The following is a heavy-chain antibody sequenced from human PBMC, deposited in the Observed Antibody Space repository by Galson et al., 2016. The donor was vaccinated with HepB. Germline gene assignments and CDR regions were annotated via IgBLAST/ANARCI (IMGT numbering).Heavy chain of an antibody. CDR2: IYYNGIT. V-gene: IGHV4-31*01. D-gene: IGHD3-22*01. CDR1: GASISRGGDF. Sequence: TLSLTCTVSGASISRGGDFWNWIRQHPGKGLEWIGYIYYNGITSYKPSLKSHVSISLDTSKNQFSLNLSSVTAADTAIYYCAGRSNGYYYFEYWGQGTVVTVSS. J-gene: IGHJ4*02. CDR3: AGRSNGYYYFEY.